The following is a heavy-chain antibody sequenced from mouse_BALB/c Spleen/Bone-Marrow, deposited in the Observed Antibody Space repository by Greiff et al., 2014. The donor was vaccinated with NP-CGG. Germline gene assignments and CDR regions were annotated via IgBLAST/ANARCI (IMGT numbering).Heavy chain of an antibody. CDR1: GYTFTSYY. V-gene: IGHV1S81*02. D-gene: IGHD2-3*01. J-gene: IGHJ4*01. Sequence: LVESGAELVKPGASVKLSCKASGYTFTSYYMYWVKQRPGQGLEWIGGINPSNGGTNFNEKFKSKATLTVDKSSSTAYMQLSSLTSEDSAVYYCTRYGYDLLYAMDYWGQGTSVTVSS. CDR2: INPSNGGT. CDR3: TRYGYDLLYAMDY.